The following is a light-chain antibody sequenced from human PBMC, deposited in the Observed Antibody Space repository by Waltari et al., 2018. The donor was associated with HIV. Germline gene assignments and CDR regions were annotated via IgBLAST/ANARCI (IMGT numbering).Light chain of an antibody. V-gene: IGLV2-8*01. CDR2: DVI. CDR1: SSDVGGYNY. Sequence: QSALTQPPSASGSPGQSVTLSCTGTSSDVGGYNYVSWHQQHPGKAPKLMIYDVIKRPSGVPDRCSGSKSGNTASLTVSWLQPEDEADYYCSSHAGSKVVFGGGTRLTVL. J-gene: IGLJ2*01. CDR3: SSHAGSKVV.